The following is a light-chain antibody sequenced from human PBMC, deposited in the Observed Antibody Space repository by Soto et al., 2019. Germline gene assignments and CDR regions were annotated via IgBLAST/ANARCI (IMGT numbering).Light chain of an antibody. CDR1: SSDVGGYNY. V-gene: IGLV2-8*01. CDR2: EVT. CDR3: SSHAGINNVV. J-gene: IGLJ3*02. Sequence: QSVLTQPPSASGSPGQSVTISCTGTSSDVGGYNYVSWYQQHPGKAPKLMVYEVTKRPSGVPDRFSGSKSGNTASLTVSGLQDEDEADYYCSSHAGINNVVFGGGTKLTVL.